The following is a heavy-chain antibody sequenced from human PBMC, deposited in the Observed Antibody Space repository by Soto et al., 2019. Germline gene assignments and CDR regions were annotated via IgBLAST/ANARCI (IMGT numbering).Heavy chain of an antibody. V-gene: IGHV1-2*02. CDR1: GYTFTGHY. Sequence: ASVKVSCKASGYTFTGHYMHWVRQAPGRGLEWMGWINPNSGATRYAQKFQGRVTMTRDTSIRTAYMEVSKLRSDDTAVYSCARDPGQLNYYGMDVWGRGTTVTVSS. CDR3: ARDPGQLNYYGMDV. CDR2: INPNSGAT. D-gene: IGHD6-6*01. J-gene: IGHJ6*02.